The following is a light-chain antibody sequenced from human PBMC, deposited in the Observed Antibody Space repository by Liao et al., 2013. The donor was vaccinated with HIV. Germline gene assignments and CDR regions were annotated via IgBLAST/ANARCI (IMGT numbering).Light chain of an antibody. CDR3: QAWDRGADVV. J-gene: IGLJ2*01. Sequence: SYELTQAPSVSVSPGQTASITCSGDKLGDKYVYWYQQKPGQSPVLVIYQDVKRPSGIPERFSGSNSGNTATLTLSGTQPMDEADYFCQAWDRGADVVFGGGTKLTVL. CDR1: KLGDKY. V-gene: IGLV3-1*01. CDR2: QDV.